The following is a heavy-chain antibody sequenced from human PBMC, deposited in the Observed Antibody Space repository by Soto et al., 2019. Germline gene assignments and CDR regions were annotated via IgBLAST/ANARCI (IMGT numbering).Heavy chain of an antibody. J-gene: IGHJ1*01. CDR2: TSYDGSNK. CDR3: ARWGTTGGLAV. V-gene: IGHV3-33*05. Sequence: QVQLVESGGGVVQPGTSLRLSCVGSGFTFRSYVIHWVRQAPGKGLEWVALTSYDGSNKDYGDSVKGRFTISRDNSRNTVDLQMDRLRHEDTALYYCARWGTTGGLAVWGQGTLVSVSS. CDR1: GFTFRSYV. D-gene: IGHD3-16*01.